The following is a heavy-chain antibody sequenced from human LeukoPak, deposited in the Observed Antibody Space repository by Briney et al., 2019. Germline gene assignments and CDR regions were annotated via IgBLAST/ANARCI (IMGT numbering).Heavy chain of an antibody. Sequence: PGGSLRLSCAASGFTFSSYWMSWVRQAPGKGPEWVANIKQDGSEKYYVDSVKGRFTISRDNAKNSLYLQMNSLRADDTAVYYCAREDCTNTKCFGCDDYWDQGTLVTVSS. V-gene: IGHV3-7*01. CDR1: GFTFSSYW. CDR2: IKQDGSEK. D-gene: IGHD2-8*01. J-gene: IGHJ4*02. CDR3: AREDCTNTKCFGCDDY.